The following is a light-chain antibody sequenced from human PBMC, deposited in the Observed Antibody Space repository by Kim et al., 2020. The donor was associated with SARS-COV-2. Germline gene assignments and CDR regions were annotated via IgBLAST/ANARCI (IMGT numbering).Light chain of an antibody. CDR1: QGIGNY. CDR3: QKYNRAPLT. Sequence: ASIGDKVSITCRASQGIGNYLAWYQQKPGEVPKLLIYVASTLQSGVPSRFSGSGSGTDFTLTISSLQPEDVATYYCQKYNRAPLTFGGGTKVEIK. V-gene: IGKV1-27*01. CDR2: VAS. J-gene: IGKJ4*01.